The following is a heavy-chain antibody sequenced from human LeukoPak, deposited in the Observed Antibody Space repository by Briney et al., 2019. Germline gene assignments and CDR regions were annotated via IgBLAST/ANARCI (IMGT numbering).Heavy chain of an antibody. D-gene: IGHD2-2*01. Sequence: SVKVSCKASGGTFSSYAISWVRQAPGQGLEWMGRIIPIFGTANYAQKFQGRITITADEFTSTAYMELSSLRSEDTAVYYCARAGYCSSTSCYVSNYYYYYGMDVWGKGTTVTVSS. CDR1: GGTFSSYA. CDR3: ARAGYCSSTSCYVSNYYYYYGMDV. V-gene: IGHV1-69*01. J-gene: IGHJ6*04. CDR2: IIPIFGTA.